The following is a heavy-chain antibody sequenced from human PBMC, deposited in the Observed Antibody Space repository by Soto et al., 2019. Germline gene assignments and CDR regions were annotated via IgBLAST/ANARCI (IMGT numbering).Heavy chain of an antibody. J-gene: IGHJ4*02. CDR1: GFTFSSYA. CDR3: AKVLYTSGWPAKFDY. V-gene: IGHV3-23*01. Sequence: GGSLRLSCAASGFTFSSYAMSWVRQAPGKRLEWVAGISGSGGSTYYADPVKGRFTISRDNSKNTLYLQMNSLRAEDTAVFYWAKVLYTSGWPAKFDYWGQGTQVTVSS. D-gene: IGHD6-19*01. CDR2: ISGSGGST.